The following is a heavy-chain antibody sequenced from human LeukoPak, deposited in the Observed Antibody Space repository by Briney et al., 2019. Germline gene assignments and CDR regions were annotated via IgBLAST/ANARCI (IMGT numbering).Heavy chain of an antibody. CDR3: ARGAYYDFWSGYYSGWFDP. Sequence: SETLSLTCTVSGGSISSSSYYWGWIRQPPGKGLEWIGSIYYSGSTYYNPSLKSRVTISVDTSKNQFFLKLSSVTAADTAVYYCARGAYYDFWSGYYSGWFDPWGQGTLVTVSS. CDR1: GGSISSSSYY. D-gene: IGHD3-3*01. CDR2: IYYSGST. V-gene: IGHV4-39*07. J-gene: IGHJ5*02.